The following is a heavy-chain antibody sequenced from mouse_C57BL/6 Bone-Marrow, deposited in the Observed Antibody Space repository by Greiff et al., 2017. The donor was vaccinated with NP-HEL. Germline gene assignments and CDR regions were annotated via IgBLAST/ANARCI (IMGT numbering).Heavy chain of an antibody. Sequence: EVQLQQSGPELVKPGASVKISCKASGYSFTGYYMNWVKQSPEKSLEWIGEINPSTGGTTYNQKFKAKATLTVDKSSSTAYMQLKSLTSEDSAVYYCARDYDYDEGDAMDYWGQGTSVTVSS. D-gene: IGHD2-4*01. V-gene: IGHV1-42*01. CDR1: GYSFTGYY. J-gene: IGHJ4*01. CDR2: INPSTGGT. CDR3: ARDYDYDEGDAMDY.